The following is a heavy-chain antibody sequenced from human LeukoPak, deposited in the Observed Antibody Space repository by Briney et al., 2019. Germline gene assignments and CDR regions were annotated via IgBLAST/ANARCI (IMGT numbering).Heavy chain of an antibody. CDR1: GFTFSSYA. Sequence: AGGSLRLSCAASGFTFSSYAMSWVRQAPGKGLEWVSAISGSGGSTYYADSVKGRFTISRDNSKNTLYLQMNSLRAEDTAVYYCALLWFGELLLDYWGQGTLVTVSS. J-gene: IGHJ4*02. CDR2: ISGSGGST. CDR3: ALLWFGELLLDY. D-gene: IGHD3-10*01. V-gene: IGHV3-23*01.